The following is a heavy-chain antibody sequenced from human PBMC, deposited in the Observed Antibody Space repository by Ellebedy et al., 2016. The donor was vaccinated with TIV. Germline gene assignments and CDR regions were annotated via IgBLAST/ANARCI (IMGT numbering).Heavy chain of an antibody. J-gene: IGHJ3*02. CDR1: GFTFSKYS. D-gene: IGHD3-16*01. Sequence: GGSLRLXCVASGFTFSKYSMDWVRQAPGKGLEWVSYISSSSSTIHYGDSVKGRFTISRDNAKNSLYLQMNSLRAEDTAVYYCARDSGVGADAFDIWGQGTMVTVSS. CDR3: ARDSGVGADAFDI. CDR2: ISSSSSTI. V-gene: IGHV3-48*04.